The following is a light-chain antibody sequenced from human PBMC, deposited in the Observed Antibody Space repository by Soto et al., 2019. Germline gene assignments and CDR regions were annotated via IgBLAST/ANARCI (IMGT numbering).Light chain of an antibody. Sequence: SVLTQPPSASGTPGQRVSISCSGSSTNIGRNSISWYQNLPGTAPKLLIYTNNQRPSGVPARFSGSKSGTSASLAISGLQSEDEDDYYCAAWDDSLRGWVFGGGTKLTVL. V-gene: IGLV1-44*01. J-gene: IGLJ3*02. CDR3: AAWDDSLRGWV. CDR1: STNIGRNS. CDR2: TNN.